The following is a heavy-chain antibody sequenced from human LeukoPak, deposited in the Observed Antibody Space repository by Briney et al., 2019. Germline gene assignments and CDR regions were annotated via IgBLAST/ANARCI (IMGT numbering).Heavy chain of an antibody. V-gene: IGHV3-7*01. CDR3: VSFYEAY. CDR2: IKPDGSAE. J-gene: IGHJ4*02. Sequence: PGGSLRLSCATSGFTFSSNWMSWVRHAPGRGLEWVANIKPDGSAEYYAASVKGRFTVSRDNAKNSLYLQMNSLRVEDTAVYYCVSFYEAYWGRGTLVTVSS. D-gene: IGHD3-22*01. CDR1: GFTFSSNW.